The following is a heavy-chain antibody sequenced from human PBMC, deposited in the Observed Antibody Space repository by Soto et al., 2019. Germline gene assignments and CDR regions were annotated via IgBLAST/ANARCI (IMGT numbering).Heavy chain of an antibody. D-gene: IGHD2-15*01. V-gene: IGHV4-4*07. CDR1: GESISNYY. J-gene: IGHJ5*02. CDR2: VSSTGSS. Sequence: SETLSLTCTVSGESISNYYWNWIRQSAAKRLEWSGRVSSTGSSFYNPALQHRVTLSVATSKNQFSLYLTSVTAADTAVYYCARGVPAAATDWFDPGGQGTLVTVS. CDR3: ARGVPAAATDWFDP.